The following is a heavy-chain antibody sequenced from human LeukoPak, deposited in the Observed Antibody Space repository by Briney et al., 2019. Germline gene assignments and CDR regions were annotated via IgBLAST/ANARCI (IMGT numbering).Heavy chain of an antibody. V-gene: IGHV3-30*03. J-gene: IGHJ4*02. CDR3: ARDEGAFGGIIVPRD. CDR2: TLYDGSNN. CDR1: GFTFSNYG. D-gene: IGHD3-16*02. Sequence: PGRSPRLSCAASGFTFSNYGMHWVRQAPGKGLEWVAVTLYDGSNNYYADSVKGRFTISRDDSNNTLYLQMHSLRAEDTALYFCARDEGAFGGIIVPRDWGQGTLVTVSS.